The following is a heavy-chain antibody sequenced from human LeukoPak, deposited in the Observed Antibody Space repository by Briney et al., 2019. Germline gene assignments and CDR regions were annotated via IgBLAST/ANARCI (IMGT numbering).Heavy chain of an antibody. J-gene: IGHJ4*02. CDR1: GFTFSGYE. CDR3: ARGLFNYDNSGLNY. D-gene: IGHD3-22*01. V-gene: IGHV3-33*08. CDR2: IWYDGSNK. Sequence: GGSLRLSCEASGFTFSGYEMNWVRQAPGKGLEWVTNIWYDGSNKYYADSVKGRFTISRDNSKNTLYLQMNSLRAEDTAVYYCARGLFNYDNSGLNYWGQGTRVTVSS.